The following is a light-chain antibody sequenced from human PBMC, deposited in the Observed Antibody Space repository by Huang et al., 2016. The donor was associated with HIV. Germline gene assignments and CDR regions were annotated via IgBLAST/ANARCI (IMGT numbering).Light chain of an antibody. J-gene: IGKJ2*02. Sequence: IVMTQTPLSLSVTPGQPATISCKSNQSLLLGDGKTYLYWYLQRAGQSPQPLIYEMSSRFSGVPDRFSGSGSGTDFTLKISRVEAGDVGIYYCMQSTHLRTFGQGTQLEIK. CDR3: MQSTHLRT. CDR1: QSLLLGDGKTY. CDR2: EMS. V-gene: IGKV2-29*02.